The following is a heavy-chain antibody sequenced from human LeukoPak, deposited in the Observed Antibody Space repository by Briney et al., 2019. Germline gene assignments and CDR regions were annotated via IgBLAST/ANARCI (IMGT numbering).Heavy chain of an antibody. CDR3: ARDDALVATGSFDY. D-gene: IGHD5-12*01. CDR2: ISAYNGNT. CDR1: GYTFTSYG. J-gene: IGHJ4*02. Sequence: ASVKVSCKASGYTFTSYGINWVRQAPGQGLEWMGWISAYNGNTNYAQKLQGRDTMTTDTCTSTAYMELRSLRSDDTAVYYCARDDALVATGSFDYWGQGTLVTVSS. V-gene: IGHV1-18*01.